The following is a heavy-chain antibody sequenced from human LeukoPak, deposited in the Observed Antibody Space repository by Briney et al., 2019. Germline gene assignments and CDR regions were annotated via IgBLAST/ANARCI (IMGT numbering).Heavy chain of an antibody. Sequence: GSLRLSCAASGFTVSTNYMSWVRQPPGKGLEWIGEIHHSGSNNCNPSLKSRVSLSVDKSKNQFSLRLSSVTAADTAVYYCARVYCSGDSCFYFDYWGQGALVTVSS. J-gene: IGHJ4*02. CDR1: GFTVSTNY. V-gene: IGHV4-4*02. CDR2: IHHSGSN. D-gene: IGHD2-15*01. CDR3: ARVYCSGDSCFYFDY.